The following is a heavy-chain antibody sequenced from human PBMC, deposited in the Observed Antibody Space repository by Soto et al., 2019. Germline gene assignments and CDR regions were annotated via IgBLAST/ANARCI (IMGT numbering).Heavy chain of an antibody. V-gene: IGHV4-4*02. CDR1: NASISSRKW. J-gene: IGHJ4*02. D-gene: IGHD1-26*01. Sequence: SETLSLTCTVSNASISSRKWWTWVRQTPGKGLEWIGEIYHSGSINHNPSLKSRVTMSVDKSNNQFSLKMTSVTAADTAVYYCARRYGGNFDYWGQGTLVTVSS. CDR2: IYHSGSI. CDR3: ARRYGGNFDY.